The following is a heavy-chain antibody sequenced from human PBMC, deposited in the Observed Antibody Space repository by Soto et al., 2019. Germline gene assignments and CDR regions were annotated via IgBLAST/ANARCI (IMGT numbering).Heavy chain of an antibody. J-gene: IGHJ4*02. CDR2: ISAHNGNT. Sequence: QVHLVQSGAEVKKPGASVKVSCKASGYTFTSYGITCVRQAPGQALEWMGWISAHNGNTDYAQKLQGRVIMTRDTSTTTASMELRSLRSDDTAVYYCARGRYGDYWGQGALITVSS. D-gene: IGHD1-1*01. CDR3: ARGRYGDY. V-gene: IGHV1-18*01. CDR1: GYTFTSYG.